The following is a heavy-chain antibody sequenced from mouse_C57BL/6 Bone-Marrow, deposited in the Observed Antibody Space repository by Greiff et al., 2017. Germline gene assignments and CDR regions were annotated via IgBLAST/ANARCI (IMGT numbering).Heavy chain of an antibody. CDR1: GYAFTNYL. D-gene: IGHD1-1*01. Sequence: VQLQQSGAELVRPGTSVKVSCKASGYAFTNYLIEWVKQRPGQGLEWIGVINPGSGGTNYNEKFKGKATLTADKSSSTAYMRLGSLTSEDSAVYFCARRALLLRDLNWYFDVWGTGTTVTVSS. J-gene: IGHJ1*03. CDR2: INPGSGGT. CDR3: ARRALLLRDLNWYFDV. V-gene: IGHV1-54*01.